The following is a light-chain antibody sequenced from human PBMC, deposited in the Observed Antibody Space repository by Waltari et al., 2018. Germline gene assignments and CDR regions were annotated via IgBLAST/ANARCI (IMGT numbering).Light chain of an antibody. J-gene: IGKJ3*01. CDR1: QSLLHSNGYTY. CDR3: MQSLQTPLFT. CDR2: LGS. V-gene: IGKV2-28*01. Sequence: DIVMTQSPLSLPVTPGEPASISCRSSQSLLHSNGYTYLDWYLQKPGQSPQLLIYLGSNRASGVPDRFSGSGSGTDFTLTISRVEAEDVGFYYCMQSLQTPLFTFGPGTKVDIK.